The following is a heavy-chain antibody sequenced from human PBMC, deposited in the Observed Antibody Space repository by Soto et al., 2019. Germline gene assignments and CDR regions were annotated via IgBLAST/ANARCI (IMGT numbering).Heavy chain of an antibody. CDR2: ISGGGSNT. Sequence: VQLLESGGGLVQRGGSLRLSCAASGFPFSSYVMSWVRQAPGKGLEWVSGISGGGSNTFYADSVKGRFTISRDTSKNTLLLQMNSLGAEDTAVYYCAKDSNKYSSSLRGRYFDYWGQGIGVTVSS. CDR3: AKDSNKYSSSLRGRYFDY. D-gene: IGHD4-4*01. J-gene: IGHJ4*02. CDR1: GFPFSSYV. V-gene: IGHV3-23*01.